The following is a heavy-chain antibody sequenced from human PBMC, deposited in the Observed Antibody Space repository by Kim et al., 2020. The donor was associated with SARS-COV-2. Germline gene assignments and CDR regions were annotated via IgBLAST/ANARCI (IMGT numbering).Heavy chain of an antibody. CDR3: ARSGGPLGYGMDV. CDR2: ISYDGSNK. CDR1: GFTFSSYA. V-gene: IGHV3-30*04. J-gene: IGHJ6*02. D-gene: IGHD1-26*01. Sequence: GGSLRLSCAASGFTFSSYAMHWVRQAPGKGLEWVAVISYDGSNKYYADSVKGRFTISRDNSKNTLYLQMNSLRAEDTAVYYCARSGGPLGYGMDVWGQGT.